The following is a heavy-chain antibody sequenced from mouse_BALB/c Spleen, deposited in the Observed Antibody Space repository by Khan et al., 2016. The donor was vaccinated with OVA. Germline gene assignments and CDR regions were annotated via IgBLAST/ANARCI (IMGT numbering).Heavy chain of an antibody. J-gene: IGHJ3*01. CDR3: AREVLTTVVATPFAY. CDR2: ISSGGSYT. D-gene: IGHD1-1*01. V-gene: IGHV5-9-3*01. CDR1: GFTFSNYA. Sequence: EVQGVESGGGLVKPGGSLKLSCAVSGFTFSNYAMSWVRQTPEKRLEWVATISSGGSYTYCPDLVQGRFTISRDNAKTTLYLQMSSMRSEDTAIYNCAREVLTTVVATPFAYWGQGTLVTVSA.